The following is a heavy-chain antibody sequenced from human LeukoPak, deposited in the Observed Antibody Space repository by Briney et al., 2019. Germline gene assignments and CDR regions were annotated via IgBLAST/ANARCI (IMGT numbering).Heavy chain of an antibody. CDR2: IYYSGST. CDR3: ARVEGSSWEGYYFDY. D-gene: IGHD6-13*01. Sequence: SQTLSLTCTVSGGSISSGGYCWSWIRQHPGKGLEWIGYIYYSGSTYYNPSLKSRVTISVDTSKNQFSLKLSSVTAADTAVYYCARVEGSSWEGYYFDYWGQGTLVTVSS. J-gene: IGHJ4*02. V-gene: IGHV4-31*03. CDR1: GGSISSGGYC.